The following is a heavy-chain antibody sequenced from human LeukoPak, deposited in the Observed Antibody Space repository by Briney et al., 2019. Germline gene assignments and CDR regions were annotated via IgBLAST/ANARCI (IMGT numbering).Heavy chain of an antibody. CDR2: ISSSGSTI. Sequence: GGSLRLSCAASGFTFSSYEMNWVRQAPGKGLEWVSYISSSGSTIYYADSVKGRFTISRDNAKNSLYLQMSSLRAEDTAVYYCAREGGWGVVAATNAFDIWGQGTMVTVSS. J-gene: IGHJ3*02. D-gene: IGHD2-15*01. V-gene: IGHV3-48*03. CDR3: AREGGWGVVAATNAFDI. CDR1: GFTFSSYE.